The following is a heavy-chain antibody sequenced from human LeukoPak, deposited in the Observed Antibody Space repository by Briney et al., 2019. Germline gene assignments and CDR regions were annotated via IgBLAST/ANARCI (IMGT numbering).Heavy chain of an antibody. J-gene: IGHJ4*02. CDR3: ANCYDSSGFFAY. D-gene: IGHD3-22*01. Sequence: ASVTVSCKGSGYTFTKYAISWVRQAPGQGLEYMGWIDTNTGNPTYAQGFTGRFVFSLDTSVSTAYLQISSLKAEDSAIYFCANCYDSSGFFAYWGRGTLVTVSS. CDR2: IDTNTGNP. V-gene: IGHV7-4-1*02. CDR1: GYTFTKYA.